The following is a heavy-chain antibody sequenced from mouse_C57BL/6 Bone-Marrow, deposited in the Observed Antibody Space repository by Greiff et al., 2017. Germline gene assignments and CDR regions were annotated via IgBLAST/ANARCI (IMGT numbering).Heavy chain of an antibody. CDR3: ARLYYGSSYASFAY. CDR2: VNPGSGGT. V-gene: IGHV1-54*01. CDR1: GYAFTTYL. J-gene: IGHJ3*01. D-gene: IGHD1-1*01. Sequence: QVQLQQSGAELVRPGTSVKVSCKASGYAFTTYLIEWVKQRPGQGLEWIGVVNPGSGGTNYNEKFKGKATLTADKSSSTAYMQLSSLTSEDSAVYFCARLYYGSSYASFAYGGQGTLVTVSA.